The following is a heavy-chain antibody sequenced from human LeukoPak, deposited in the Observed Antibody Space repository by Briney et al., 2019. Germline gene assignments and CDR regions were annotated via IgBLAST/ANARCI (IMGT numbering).Heavy chain of an antibody. CDR1: GFTFSSHA. Sequence: GGSLRLSCSASGFTFSSHAMHWVRQAPGKGLEYVSAISSNGGSTYYADSVKGRFTISRDNSKNTLYLQMSSLRAEDTAVYYCVKGSTYDSSGYYESDAIDIWGQGTMVTVSS. CDR2: ISSNGGST. V-gene: IGHV3-64D*06. J-gene: IGHJ3*02. D-gene: IGHD3-22*01. CDR3: VKGSTYDSSGYYESDAIDI.